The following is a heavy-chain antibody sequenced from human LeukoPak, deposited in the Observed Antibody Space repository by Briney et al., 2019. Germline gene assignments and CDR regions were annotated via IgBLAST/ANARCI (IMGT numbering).Heavy chain of an antibody. D-gene: IGHD2-15*01. CDR3: ARVLGYCSGGSCYGNDY. Sequence: PSETLSLTCAVYGGSFSGYYWSWIRQPPGKGLEWIGEINHSGSTNYNPSLKSRVTISVDTSKNQFSLKLSSVTAADTAVYYCARVLGYCSGGSCYGNDYWGQGTLVTVSS. V-gene: IGHV4-34*01. CDR1: GGSFSGYY. CDR2: INHSGST. J-gene: IGHJ4*02.